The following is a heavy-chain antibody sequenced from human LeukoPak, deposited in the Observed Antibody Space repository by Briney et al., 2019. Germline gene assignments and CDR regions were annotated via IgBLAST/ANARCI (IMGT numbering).Heavy chain of an antibody. CDR2: ISYDGDNK. J-gene: IGHJ3*02. CDR3: AKDRLLLARGVIDAFDI. V-gene: IGHV3-30*18. Sequence: PGGSLRLSCAASGFTFSTYGMHWVRQAPGKGLEWVAVISYDGDNKYFADSVKGRFTISRDNSKNMLYLQMNSLRAEDTAVYYCAKDRLLLARGVIDAFDIWGQGTMVTVSS. CDR1: GFTFSTYG. D-gene: IGHD3-10*01.